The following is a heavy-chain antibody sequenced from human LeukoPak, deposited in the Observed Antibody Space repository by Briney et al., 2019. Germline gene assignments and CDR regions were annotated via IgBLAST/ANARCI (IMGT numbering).Heavy chain of an antibody. D-gene: IGHD2-2*02. Sequence: SETLSLTCVASGASISSYYWSWIRQPPGKGLEWIGYIYYSGSTNYNPSLKSRLTISVDTSKNQFSLKLSSVTAADAALYYCARHCHYTSVPYSLDFWGQGAQVTVSS. CDR1: GASISSYY. CDR2: IYYSGST. V-gene: IGHV4-59*08. CDR3: ARHCHYTSVPYSLDF. J-gene: IGHJ4*02.